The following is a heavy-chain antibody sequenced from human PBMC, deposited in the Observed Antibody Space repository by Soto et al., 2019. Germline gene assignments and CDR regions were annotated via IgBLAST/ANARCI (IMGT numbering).Heavy chain of an antibody. J-gene: IGHJ4*02. CDR1: GYTFTSHG. V-gene: IGHV1-18*04. D-gene: IGHD6-19*01. Sequence: ASVKVSCKASGYTFTSHGISWVRPAPGQGLEWVRGISAYNGNTNYAQKPQGRVTLPPDPPTSTAYMELRSLSSDDTAVYCCARDLSVAGKNYWGQGTLVPVAS. CDR3: ARDLSVAGKNY. CDR2: ISAYNGNT.